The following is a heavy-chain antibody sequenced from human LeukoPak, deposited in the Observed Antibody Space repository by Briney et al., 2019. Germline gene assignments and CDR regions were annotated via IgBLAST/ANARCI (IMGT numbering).Heavy chain of an antibody. J-gene: IGHJ4*02. D-gene: IGHD1-26*01. CDR3: ARAPIRATADFDY. V-gene: IGHV4-31*03. CDR1: GGSISSGGYY. Sequence: SETLSLTCTVSGGSISSGGYYWSWIRQHPGKGLEWIGYIYYSGSTYYNPSLKSRVTISVGTSKNQFSLKLSSVTAADTAVYYCARAPIRATADFDYWGQGTLVTVSS. CDR2: IYYSGST.